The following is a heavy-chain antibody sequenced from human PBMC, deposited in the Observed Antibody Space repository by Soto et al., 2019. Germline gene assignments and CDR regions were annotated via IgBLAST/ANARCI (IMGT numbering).Heavy chain of an antibody. CDR1: GGTVASSHW. V-gene: IGHV4-4*02. CDR2: VYHTGDT. D-gene: IGHD2-21*02. J-gene: IGHJ5*02. CDR3: AREIVTAGGNNYFDP. Sequence: SETLSLTCGVSGGTVASSHWWSWVRQSPGRGLEWIGNVYHTGDTNFNPSLQSRITFSVDKSNNQFSLRLTSVTAADTAVYFCAREIVTAGGNNYFDPWGPGTLVTVSS.